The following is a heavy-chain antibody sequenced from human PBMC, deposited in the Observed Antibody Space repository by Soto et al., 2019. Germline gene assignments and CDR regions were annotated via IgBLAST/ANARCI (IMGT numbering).Heavy chain of an antibody. CDR1: GFTFSSYA. J-gene: IGHJ4*02. CDR2: ISGSGGST. CDR3: AKCKALVIAVAPVDY. Sequence: EVQLLESGGGLVQPGGSLRLSCAASGFTFSSYAMSWVRQAPGKGLEWVSAISGSGGSTYYADSVKGRFTISRDNSKNTLYLQMNSLRAEDTTVYYCAKCKALVIAVAPVDYWGQGTLVTVSS. D-gene: IGHD6-19*01. V-gene: IGHV3-23*01.